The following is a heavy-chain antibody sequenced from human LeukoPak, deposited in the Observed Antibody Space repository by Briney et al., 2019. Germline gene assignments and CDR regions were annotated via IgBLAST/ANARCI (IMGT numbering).Heavy chain of an antibody. D-gene: IGHD6-19*01. CDR3: ARQQWLVTFDY. Sequence: SETLSLICAVYGGSFSGYYWSWIRQPPGKGLEWIGEINHSGSTNYNPSLKSRVTISVDTSKNQFSLKLSSVTAADTAVYYCARQQWLVTFDYWGQGTLVTVSS. CDR1: GGSFSGYY. J-gene: IGHJ4*02. V-gene: IGHV4-34*01. CDR2: INHSGST.